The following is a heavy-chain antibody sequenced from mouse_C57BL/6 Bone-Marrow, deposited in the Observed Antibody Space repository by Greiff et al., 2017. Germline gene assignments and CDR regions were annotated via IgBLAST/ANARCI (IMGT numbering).Heavy chain of an antibody. CDR2: ISSGSSTI. CDR3: ARDYYGSSSYFDY. CDR1: GFTFSDYG. D-gene: IGHD1-1*01. Sequence: EVKLVESGGGLVKPGGSLKLSCAASGFTFSDYGMHWVRQAPEKGLEWVAYISSGSSTIYYADTVKGRFTISRDNAKNNLFLQMTSLRSEDTAMYYCARDYYGSSSYFDYWGQGTTLTVSS. V-gene: IGHV5-17*01. J-gene: IGHJ2*01.